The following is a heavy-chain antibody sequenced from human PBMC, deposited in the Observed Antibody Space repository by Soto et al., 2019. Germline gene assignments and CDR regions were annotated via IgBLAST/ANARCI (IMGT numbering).Heavy chain of an antibody. Sequence: QIQLVQSGAEVQKPGASVKVSCKASGYTFTSYGISWVRQAPGQGLEWMGWISAYSGNTNYAQKVQGRVTMTTDTSTSTAYMELRSLRSHDTAVYYCARDLGFCSSTSCYEWFDPWGQGTLVTVSS. CDR1: GYTFTSYG. CDR3: ARDLGFCSSTSCYEWFDP. V-gene: IGHV1-18*01. CDR2: ISAYSGNT. J-gene: IGHJ5*02. D-gene: IGHD2-2*03.